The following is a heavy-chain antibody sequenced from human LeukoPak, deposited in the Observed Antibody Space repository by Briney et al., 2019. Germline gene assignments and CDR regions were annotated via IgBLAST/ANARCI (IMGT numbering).Heavy chain of an antibody. CDR1: GGTFSSYA. Sequence: GASVKVSCKASGGTFSSYAISWVRQAPGQGLEWMGGIIPIFGTANYAQKFQGSVTITADESTSTAYMELSSLRSEDTAVYYCARDNRGLWFGELFPLPHNYYYYMDVWGKGTTVTISS. V-gene: IGHV1-69*13. J-gene: IGHJ6*03. D-gene: IGHD3-10*01. CDR3: ARDNRGLWFGELFPLPHNYYYYMDV. CDR2: IIPIFGTA.